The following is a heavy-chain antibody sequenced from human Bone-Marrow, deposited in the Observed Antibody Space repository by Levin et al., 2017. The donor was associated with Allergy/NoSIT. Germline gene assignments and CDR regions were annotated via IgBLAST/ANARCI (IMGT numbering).Heavy chain of an antibody. Sequence: PSQTLSLTCTVSGGSISGSVYYWGWVRQPPGKGLEWIGTIHYGGTAYYNPSLKSRVTISVDTSKNQLSLELKSVTAADTAVYYCAREAAYDGGGYFASWADHWGQGTLVTVSS. J-gene: IGHJ4*02. CDR1: GGSISGSVYY. D-gene: IGHD3-22*01. V-gene: IGHV4-39*07. CDR3: AREAAYDGGGYFASWADH. CDR2: IHYGGTA.